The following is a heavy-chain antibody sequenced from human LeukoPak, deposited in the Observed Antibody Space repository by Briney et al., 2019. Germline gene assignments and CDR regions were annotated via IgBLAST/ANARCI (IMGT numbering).Heavy chain of an antibody. CDR2: IYYSGST. Sequence: SETLSLTSAVYGGSFSGYYWSWIRQHPGKGLEWIGYIYYSGSTYYNPSLKSRVTISVDTSKNQFSLKLSSVTAADTAVYYCAREGVTYYFDYWGQGTLVTVSS. CDR1: GGSFSGYY. D-gene: IGHD3-10*01. J-gene: IGHJ4*02. CDR3: AREGVTYYFDY. V-gene: IGHV4-31*11.